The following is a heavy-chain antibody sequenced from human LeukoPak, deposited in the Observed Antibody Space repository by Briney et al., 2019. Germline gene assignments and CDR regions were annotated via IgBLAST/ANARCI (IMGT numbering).Heavy chain of an antibody. CDR1: GRSISSRGYY. J-gene: IGHJ3*02. CDR3: ASYCSGGSCYRAFDI. Sequence: PSETLSLTCTLSGRSISSRGYYWSWIRQPPGKGLEWIGYVYHRGSTYYHPSLKSRVTISVDKSKTQYSLKLSSVTAEDTAVYYCASYCSGGSCYRAFDIWGQGTMVTASS. D-gene: IGHD2-15*01. CDR2: VYHRGST. V-gene: IGHV4-30-2*01.